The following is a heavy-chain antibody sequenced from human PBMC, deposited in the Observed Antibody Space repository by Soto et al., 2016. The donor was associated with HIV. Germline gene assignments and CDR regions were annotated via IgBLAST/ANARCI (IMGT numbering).Heavy chain of an antibody. V-gene: IGHV3-7*01. D-gene: IGHD3-3*01. J-gene: IGHJ5*02. CDR3: VRGSGGXGSDP. CDR2: INQDGIDK. CDR1: RFTFNNYW. Sequence: EVQLVESGGGLVQPGGSLRLSCAASRFTFNNYWMSWVRQAPGKGLEWVTNINQDGIDKNYVDSVKGRFTISRDNAKNSLHLQMNSLRVEDTAVYHCVRGSGGXGSDPWGQGPWSPSPQ.